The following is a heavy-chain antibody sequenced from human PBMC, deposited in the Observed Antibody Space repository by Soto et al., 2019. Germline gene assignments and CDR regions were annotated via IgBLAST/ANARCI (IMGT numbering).Heavy chain of an antibody. CDR2: TSYDGSDN. CDR3: ARWGTPGGLDF. CDR1: GFIFRSYV. Sequence: QVQLVESGGGVVQPGTSLRLSCVGSGFIFRSYVIHWVRQAPGKGLEWVALTSYDGSDNYYDDSVKGRFTISKDNSRNTVALHMDSLRLEDTARYYFARWGTPGGLDFWGQGTLVSVSS. V-gene: IGHV3-30*19. D-gene: IGHD3-16*01. J-gene: IGHJ4*02.